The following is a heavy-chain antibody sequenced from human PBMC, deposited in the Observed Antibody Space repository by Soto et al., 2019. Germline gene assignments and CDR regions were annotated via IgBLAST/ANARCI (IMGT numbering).Heavy chain of an antibody. CDR3: AAESPKIVGGFDY. D-gene: IGHD1-26*01. J-gene: IGHJ4*02. V-gene: IGHV1-58*01. CDR2: IVVGSGNT. Sequence: SVKVSCKASGFTFTSSDVQWVRHARGQRLEWIGWIVVGSGNTNYAQKFQERVTITRDMSTSTAYVELSSLRSEDTAVYYCAAESPKIVGGFDYWGQGTLVTVSS. CDR1: GFTFTSSD.